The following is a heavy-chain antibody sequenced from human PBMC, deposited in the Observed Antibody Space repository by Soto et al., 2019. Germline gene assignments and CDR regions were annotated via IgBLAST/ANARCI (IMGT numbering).Heavy chain of an antibody. J-gene: IGHJ6*03. CDR2: IYYSGST. V-gene: IGHV4-39*01. CDR1: GGCISSSSYY. D-gene: IGHD6-6*01. Sequence: SETVSLTCTVSGGCISSSSYYWGWIRQPPGKGLEWIGSIYYSGSTYYNPSLKSRVTISVDTSKNQFSLKLSSVTAADTAVYYCARPTPPSIAARRDYYYYMDVWGKGTTVTVSS. CDR3: ARPTPPSIAARRDYYYYMDV.